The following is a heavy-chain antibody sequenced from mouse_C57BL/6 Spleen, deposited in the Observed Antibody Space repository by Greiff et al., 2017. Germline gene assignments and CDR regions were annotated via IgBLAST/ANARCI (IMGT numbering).Heavy chain of an antibody. V-gene: IGHV1-63*01. CDR3: ARATVVAGFDY. CDR1: GYTFTNYW. D-gene: IGHD1-1*01. Sequence: VQVVESGAELVRPGTSVKMSCKASGYTFTNYWIGWAKQRPGHGLEWIGDIYPGGGYTNYNEKFKGKATLTADKSSSTAYMQFSSLTSEDSAIYYCARATVVAGFDYGGQGTTLTVSS. CDR2: IYPGGGYT. J-gene: IGHJ2*01.